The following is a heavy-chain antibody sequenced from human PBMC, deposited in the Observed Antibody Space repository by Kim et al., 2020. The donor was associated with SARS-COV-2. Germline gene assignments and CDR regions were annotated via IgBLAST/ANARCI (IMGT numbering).Heavy chain of an antibody. CDR2: TYYRSKWYN. CDR1: GDSVSSNSAA. J-gene: IGHJ6*02. V-gene: IGHV6-1*01. D-gene: IGHD3-16*01. CDR3: ARGEYGGNSWGYYYGMDV. Sequence: SQTLSLTCAISGDSVSSNSAAWNWIRQSPSRGLEWLGRTYYRSKWYNDYAVSVKSRITINTDTSKNQFSLQLNSVTPEDTAVYYCARGEYGGNSWGYYYGMDVWGQGTTVTVSS.